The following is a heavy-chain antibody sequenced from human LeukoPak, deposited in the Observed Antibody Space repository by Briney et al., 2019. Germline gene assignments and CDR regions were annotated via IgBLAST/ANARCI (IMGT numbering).Heavy chain of an antibody. Sequence: GGSLRLSCAASGFTFSSYAMSWVRQAPGKGLEWVSAISGSGGSTYYADSVKGRFTTSRDNSKNTLYLQMNSLRAEDTAVYYCAKDGDILTGYLDYWGQGTLVTVSS. CDR1: GFTFSSYA. CDR2: ISGSGGST. CDR3: AKDGDILTGYLDY. D-gene: IGHD3-9*01. V-gene: IGHV3-23*01. J-gene: IGHJ4*02.